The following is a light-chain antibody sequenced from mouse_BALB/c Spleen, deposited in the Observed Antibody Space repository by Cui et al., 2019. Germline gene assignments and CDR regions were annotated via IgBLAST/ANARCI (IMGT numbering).Light chain of an antibody. Sequence: DIQMTQSPASSSVSVGAPVTLTCRASENSYSNLAWYQQKQGKSPQLQVYAATNVADGVPSRFSGSGSGTQYSLKVNSLQSEDCGSYYCQHLWGTPWTFGGGTKLEIK. CDR3: QHLWGTPWT. CDR1: ENSYSN. V-gene: IGKV12-46*01. J-gene: IGKJ1*01. CDR2: AAT.